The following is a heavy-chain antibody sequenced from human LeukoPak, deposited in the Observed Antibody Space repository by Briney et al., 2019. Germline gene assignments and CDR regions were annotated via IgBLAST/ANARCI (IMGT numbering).Heavy chain of an antibody. CDR3: ARVDWSGTTLYYYYYMDV. CDR1: GGSISSYY. V-gene: IGHV4-4*07. J-gene: IGHJ6*03. Sequence: SETLSLTCTVSGGSISSYYWSWIRQPAGKGLEWIGRIYTSGSTNYNPSLKSRVTMSVDTSKNQFSLKLSSVTAADTAVYYCARVDWSGTTLYYYYYMDVWGKGTTVTISS. D-gene: IGHD1-1*01. CDR2: IYTSGST.